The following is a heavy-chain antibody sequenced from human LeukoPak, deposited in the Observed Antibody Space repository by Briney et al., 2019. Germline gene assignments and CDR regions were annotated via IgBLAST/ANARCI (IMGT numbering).Heavy chain of an antibody. Sequence: GSLRLSCAASGLNFSDYYMSWIRRAPGKGLEWVSYISSYGGSIDYADSVKGRFTISRDNAKNSLYLQMNNLRAEDSAVYYCARVPCSGGCCFYYYYMDVWGKGTTVTVSS. CDR1: GLNFSDYY. V-gene: IGHV3-11*01. CDR2: ISSYGGSI. J-gene: IGHJ6*03. D-gene: IGHD2-15*01. CDR3: ARVPCSGGCCFYYYYMDV.